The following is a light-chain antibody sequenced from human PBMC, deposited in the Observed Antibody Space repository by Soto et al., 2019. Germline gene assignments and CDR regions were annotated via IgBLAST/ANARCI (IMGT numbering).Light chain of an antibody. J-gene: IGKJ3*01. CDR2: RAS. CDR3: QQYETYSGT. Sequence: DIQMTQSPSSLSASVGDRVTITCRASQIINTWLAWYQQKPGKAPKLLIYRASNVVNGVPSRFGGSGSGTEFTLTISSLQPDDFSIYYCQQYETYSGTFGPGTKVDL. CDR1: QIINTW. V-gene: IGKV1-5*03.